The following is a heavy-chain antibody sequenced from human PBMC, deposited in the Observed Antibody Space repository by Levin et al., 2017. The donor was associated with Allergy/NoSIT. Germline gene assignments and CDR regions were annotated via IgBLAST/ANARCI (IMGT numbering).Heavy chain of an antibody. CDR3: ARGIRRDDFWSGSSPYYFDY. D-gene: IGHD3-3*01. V-gene: IGHV4-34*01. J-gene: IGHJ4*02. CDR2: INHSGST. Sequence: SETLSLTCAVYGGSFSGYYWSWIRQPPGKGLEWIGEINHSGSTNYNPSLKSRVTISVDTSKNQFSLKLSSVTAADTAVYYCARGIRRDDFWSGSSPYYFDYWGQGTLVTVSS. CDR1: GGSFSGYY.